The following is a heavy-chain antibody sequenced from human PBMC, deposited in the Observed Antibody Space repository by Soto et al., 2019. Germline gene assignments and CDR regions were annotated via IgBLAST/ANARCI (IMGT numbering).Heavy chain of an antibody. CDR1: DFIFTSYA. CDR2: ISHDGSKK. D-gene: IGHD2-21*02. V-gene: IGHV3-30*18. CDR3: AKAPPEWYSLLKYYFDY. Sequence: GGSLRLSCAASDFIFTSYAMHWVRQAPGKGLEWVAIISHDGSKKYHADSVKGRFTISRDNSKNTLYLQMNSLRAEDTAVYYCAKAPPEWYSLLKYYFDYWGQGTLVTVSS. J-gene: IGHJ4*02.